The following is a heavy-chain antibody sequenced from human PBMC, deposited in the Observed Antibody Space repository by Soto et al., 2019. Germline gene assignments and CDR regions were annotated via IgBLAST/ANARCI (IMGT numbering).Heavy chain of an antibody. CDR3: AAHDCSGASCYPTPGDAYYYYGMDV. J-gene: IGHJ6*02. CDR2: ISYDGSNK. V-gene: IGHV3-30-3*01. D-gene: IGHD2-15*01. Sequence: GGSLRLSCAASGFTFSSYAMHWVRQAPGKWLEWVAVISYDGSNKYYADSVKGRFTISRDNSKNTLYLQMNSLRAEDTAVYYCAAHDCSGASCYPTPGDAYYYYGMDVWGQGXTVTVSS. CDR1: GFTFSSYA.